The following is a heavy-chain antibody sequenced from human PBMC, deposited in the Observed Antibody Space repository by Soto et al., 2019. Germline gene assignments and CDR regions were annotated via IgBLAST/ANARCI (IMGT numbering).Heavy chain of an antibody. CDR1: GYTFTNYA. CDR3: ARGRTSEAYYFDTRGYFADY. J-gene: IGHJ4*02. CDR2: INAGNGNT. D-gene: IGHD3-22*01. Sequence: ASVKVSCKASGYTFTNYAMHWVRQAPGQRLEWMGWINAGNGNTKYSQRFQGRVTITRDTSASTAYMELSSLKSEDTAVYYCARGRTSEAYYFDTRGYFADYWGQGTLVTVSS. V-gene: IGHV1-3*01.